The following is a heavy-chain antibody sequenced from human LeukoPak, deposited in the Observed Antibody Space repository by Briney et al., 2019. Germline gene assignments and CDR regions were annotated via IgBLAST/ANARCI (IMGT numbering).Heavy chain of an antibody. D-gene: IGHD3-10*01. CDR1: GGSISSSSYY. V-gene: IGHV4-39*07. CDR3: ARDVRLGFTMVRGVINGWFDP. J-gene: IGHJ5*02. Sequence: SETLSLTCTVSGGSISSSSYYWGWIRQPPGKGLEWIGSIYYSGSTYYNPSLKSRVTISVDTSKNQFSLKLSSVTAADTAVYYCARDVRLGFTMVRGVINGWFDPWGQGTLVTVSS. CDR2: IYYSGST.